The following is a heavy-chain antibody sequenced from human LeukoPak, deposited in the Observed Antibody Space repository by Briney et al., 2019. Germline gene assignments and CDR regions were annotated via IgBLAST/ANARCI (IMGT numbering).Heavy chain of an antibody. V-gene: IGHV3-23*01. CDR2: ISGSGGST. D-gene: IGHD4-17*01. Sequence: HPGGSLRLSCTASGFTFSIYAMSWVRQAPGKGLECVSAISGSGGSTYYADSVKGRFTISRDNSKNTLYLQMNSLRAEDTAVYYCAKAPDYGDYYYYYGMDVWGQGTTVTVSS. CDR1: GFTFSIYA. J-gene: IGHJ6*02. CDR3: AKAPDYGDYYYYYGMDV.